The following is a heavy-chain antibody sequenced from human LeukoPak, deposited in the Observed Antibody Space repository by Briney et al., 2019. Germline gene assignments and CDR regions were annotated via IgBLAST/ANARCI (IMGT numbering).Heavy chain of an antibody. V-gene: IGHV3-21*04. CDR1: GFTFSSCS. Sequence: GGSLRLSCAASGFTFSSCSMNWVSQPPGKGLEWVSSISSSSSYIYYADSVKGRFTISRVNTKNSLYLQMNSLRAEDAAVYYCARHLYGDYLTDRYYGMDVWGQGTTVTVSS. J-gene: IGHJ6*02. CDR2: ISSSSSYI. D-gene: IGHD4-17*01. CDR3: ARHLYGDYLTDRYYGMDV.